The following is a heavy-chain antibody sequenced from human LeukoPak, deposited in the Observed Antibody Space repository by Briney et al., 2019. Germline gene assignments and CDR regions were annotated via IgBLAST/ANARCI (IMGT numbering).Heavy chain of an antibody. CDR3: ARGRGYYYYYGMDV. D-gene: IGHD3-10*01. V-gene: IGHV4-34*01. CDR2: INHSGST. CDR1: GGSFSGYY. J-gene: IGHJ6*02. Sequence: SETLSLTCAVYGGSFSGYYWSWIRQPPGKGLEWIGEINHSGSTNYNPSLKSRVTISVDTSRNQFSLKLSSVTAADTAVYYCARGRGYYYYYGMDVWGQGTTVTVSS.